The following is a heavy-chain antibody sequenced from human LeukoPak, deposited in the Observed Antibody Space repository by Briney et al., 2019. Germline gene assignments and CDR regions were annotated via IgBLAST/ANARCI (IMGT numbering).Heavy chain of an antibody. J-gene: IGHJ3*02. Sequence: ASVKVSCKASGYTFTSYAMHWVRQAPGQRLEWMGWINAGNGNTKYSQEFQGRVTITRDTSASTAYMELSRLRSDDTAVYYCARYSRGDAFDIWGQGTKVTVSS. CDR3: ARYSRGDAFDI. D-gene: IGHD1-26*01. V-gene: IGHV1-3*01. CDR1: GYTFTSYA. CDR2: INAGNGNT.